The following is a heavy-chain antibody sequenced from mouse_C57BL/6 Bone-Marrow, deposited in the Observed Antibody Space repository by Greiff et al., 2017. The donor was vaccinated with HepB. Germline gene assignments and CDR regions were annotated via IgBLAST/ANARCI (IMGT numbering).Heavy chain of an antibody. V-gene: IGHV1-52*01. CDR1: GYTFTSYW. CDR2: IDPSDSET. CDR3: ARGSTAWFAY. Sequence: QVQLQQPGAELVRPGSSVKLSCKASGYTFTSYWMHWVKQRPIQGLEWIGNIDPSDSETHYNQKFKDKVTLTVDKSSSTAYMQLSSLTSEDSAVYYCARGSTAWFAYWGQGTLVTVSA. J-gene: IGHJ3*01. D-gene: IGHD1-1*01.